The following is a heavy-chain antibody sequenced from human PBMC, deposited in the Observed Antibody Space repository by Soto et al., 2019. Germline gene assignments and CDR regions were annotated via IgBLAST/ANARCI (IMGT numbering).Heavy chain of an antibody. CDR2: VSAYNGER. CDR1: GYTFTNYG. D-gene: IGHD6-6*01. V-gene: IGHV1-18*01. CDR3: SRGTSIPASGDY. J-gene: IGHJ4*01. Sequence: QVQLVQSGAEVKKPGASVKVSCKASGYTFTNYGINWVRQAPGQGLEWLGWVSAYNGERRYAQRVQARVIMTTVTSTTTAYMELRSLRSDDTAVYYGSRGTSIPASGDYWGQGTLVTVSS.